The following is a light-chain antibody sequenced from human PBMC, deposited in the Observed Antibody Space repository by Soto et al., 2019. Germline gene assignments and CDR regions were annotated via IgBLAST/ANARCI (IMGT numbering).Light chain of an antibody. CDR1: SSDVGGYNY. Sequence: QSALTQPASVSGSPGQSITISCTGTSSDVGGYNYVSWYQQHPGKAPKLMIYDVSNRPSGVSNRFSGSKSGNTASLTISGIQAEEEDDYYCSSYTSSSPVVFGGGTKLTVL. V-gene: IGLV2-14*01. J-gene: IGLJ2*01. CDR2: DVS. CDR3: SSYTSSSPVV.